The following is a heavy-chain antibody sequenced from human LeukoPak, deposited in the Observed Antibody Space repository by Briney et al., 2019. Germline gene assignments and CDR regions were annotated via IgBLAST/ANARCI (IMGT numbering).Heavy chain of an antibody. J-gene: IGHJ4*02. CDR3: ARWTKWGPFDY. CDR2: IVPVVEIT. CDR1: GGTFIDYG. D-gene: IGHD7-27*01. Sequence: GASVKVSCKASGGTFIDYGFAWFRQAPGQGLEWMGRIVPVVEITNYAQPFHDRVTITADKTTNTTYMELSSLRSEDTAVYYCARWTKWGPFDYWGQGTLVTVSS. V-gene: IGHV1-69*04.